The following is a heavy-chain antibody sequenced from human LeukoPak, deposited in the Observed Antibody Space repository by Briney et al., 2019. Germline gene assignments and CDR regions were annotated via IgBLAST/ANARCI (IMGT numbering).Heavy chain of an antibody. CDR3: ARDSSVPYGTTD. CDR2: ISGSDGNT. CDR1: GFTFSKYA. J-gene: IGHJ4*02. V-gene: IGHV3-23*01. Sequence: GGSLRPSCAASGFTFSKYAMSWVRQAPGKGLEWVSAISGSDGNTFYADSVKGRFTISRDNSKNTLSLQMNNLRAEDTALYYCARDSSVPYGTTDWGQGTLVTVSS. D-gene: IGHD1/OR15-1a*01.